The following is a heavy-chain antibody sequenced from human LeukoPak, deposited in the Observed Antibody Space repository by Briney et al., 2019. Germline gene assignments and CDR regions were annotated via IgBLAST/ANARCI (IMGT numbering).Heavy chain of an antibody. V-gene: IGHV3-20*04. D-gene: IGHD2-15*01. J-gene: IGHJ4*02. CDR3: ARSLNGCSCPSPWGF. CDR2: INWNGGST. Sequence: GGSLRLSCAASGFTFDDYGMSWVRQAPGKGLEWVSGINWNGGSTGYADSVKGRFTISRDNAKNSLYLQMNSLRAEDTALYYCARSLNGCSCPSPWGFWGQGTLVTVSS. CDR1: GFTFDDYG.